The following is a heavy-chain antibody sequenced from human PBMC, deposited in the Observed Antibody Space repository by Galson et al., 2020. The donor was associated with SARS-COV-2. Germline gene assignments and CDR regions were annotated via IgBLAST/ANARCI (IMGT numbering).Heavy chain of an antibody. CDR1: GGSISSYY. CDR3: ARQNTAMVTLDP. J-gene: IGHJ5*02. CDR2: IYYSGST. Sequence: SETLSLTCTVSGGSISSYYWSWIRQPPGKGLEWIGYIYYSGSTNYNPSLKSRVTISVDTSKNQFSLKLSSVTAADTAVYYCARQNTAMVTLDPWGQGTLVTVSS. V-gene: IGHV4-59*08. D-gene: IGHD5-18*01.